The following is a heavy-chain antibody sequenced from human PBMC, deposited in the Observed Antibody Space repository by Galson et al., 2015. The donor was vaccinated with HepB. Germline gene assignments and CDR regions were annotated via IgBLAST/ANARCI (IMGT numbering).Heavy chain of an antibody. V-gene: IGHV3-23*01. D-gene: IGHD1-26*01. Sequence: SLRLSCAASGFTFSTYGMRWVRQSPGKGLEWVSAISGGGGSTFYADSVKGRFTVSRDNSKNTLYLHMNSLRAEDTAVYCCAKDLSGSYVSGSGVFDIWGQGTMVTVSS. J-gene: IGHJ3*02. CDR1: GFTFSTYG. CDR3: AKDLSGSYVSGSGVFDI. CDR2: ISGGGGST.